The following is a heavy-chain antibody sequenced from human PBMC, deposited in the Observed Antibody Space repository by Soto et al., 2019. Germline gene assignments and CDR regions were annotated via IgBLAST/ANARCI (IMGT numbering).Heavy chain of an antibody. CDR2: ISDSASTT. V-gene: IGHV3-23*01. CDR3: AKVASSNWLNWFDP. J-gene: IGHJ5*02. Sequence: GGSLRLSCAASGFTFRKYAMGWVRQAPGKRLEWVSSISDSASTTSYADSVKGRFTISRDNSKNTVYLQMHSLRVEDTAVYHCAKVASSNWLNWFDPWGQGTLVTVSS. D-gene: IGHD6-13*01. CDR1: GFTFRKYA.